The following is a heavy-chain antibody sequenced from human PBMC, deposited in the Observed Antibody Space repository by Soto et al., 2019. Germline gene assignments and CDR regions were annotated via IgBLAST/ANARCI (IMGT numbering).Heavy chain of an antibody. J-gene: IGHJ4*02. D-gene: IGHD2-2*01. CDR3: ASVIVVVPAADYYFDY. CDR2: INHSGST. V-gene: IGHV4-34*01. Sequence: QVQLQQWGAELLKPSETLSLTCAVYGGSFSGYYWSWIRQPPGKGLEWIGEINHSGSTNYNPSLKSRVTISVDTSKNQFSLKLSSVTAADTAVYYCASVIVVVPAADYYFDYWGQGTLVTVSS. CDR1: GGSFSGYY.